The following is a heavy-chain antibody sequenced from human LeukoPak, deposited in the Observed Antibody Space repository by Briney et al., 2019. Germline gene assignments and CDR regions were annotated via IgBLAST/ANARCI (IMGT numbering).Heavy chain of an antibody. CDR3: ARINSVGSSRGYYFDY. CDR1: GFTFSSYA. D-gene: IGHD6-13*01. CDR2: ISYDGSNR. V-gene: IGHV3-30*04. Sequence: GRSLRLSCAASGFTFSSYAMHWVRQAPGKGLEWVAVISYDGSNRYYADSVKGRFTISRDNSKNTLYLQMNSLRAEDTAVYYCARINSVGSSRGYYFDYWGQGTLVTVFS. J-gene: IGHJ4*02.